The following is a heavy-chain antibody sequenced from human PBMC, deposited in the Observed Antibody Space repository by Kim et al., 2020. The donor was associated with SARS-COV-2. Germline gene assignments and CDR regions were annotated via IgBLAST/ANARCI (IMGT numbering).Heavy chain of an antibody. J-gene: IGHJ4*02. CDR1: GGTFSSYA. CDR2: IIPIFGTA. Sequence: SVKVSCKASGGTFSSYAISWVRQAPGQGLEWMGGIIPIFGTANYAQKFQGRVTITADESTSTAYMELSSLRSEDTAVYYCARGAPSKYSSGWDLDYWGQGTLVTVSS. D-gene: IGHD6-19*01. CDR3: ARGAPSKYSSGWDLDY. V-gene: IGHV1-69*13.